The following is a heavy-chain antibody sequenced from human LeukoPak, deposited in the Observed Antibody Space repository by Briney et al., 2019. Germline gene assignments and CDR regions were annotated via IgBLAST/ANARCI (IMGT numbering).Heavy chain of an antibody. Sequence: PGGSLRLSCAASGFTFSHFWMSWVRQAPGKGLECVAYIKKTGSETYYVDSVKGRFTITRDNTRNSLFLQMYSLRAEDTAVYFCARGGGLDVWGQGATVTVSS. CDR2: IKKTGSET. CDR1: GFTFSHFW. CDR3: ARGGGLDV. J-gene: IGHJ6*02. V-gene: IGHV3-7*04.